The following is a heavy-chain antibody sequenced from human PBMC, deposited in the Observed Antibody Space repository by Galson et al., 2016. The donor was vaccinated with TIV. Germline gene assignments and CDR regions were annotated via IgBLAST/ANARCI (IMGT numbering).Heavy chain of an antibody. CDR3: ARMVYGDYPPRFYYDN. D-gene: IGHD4-17*01. V-gene: IGHV2-70*11. J-gene: IGHJ4*02. CDR2: IDWDDDT. CDR1: GFSLSTSGMC. Sequence: PALVKPPQTLTLTCTFSGFSLSTSGMCVGWIRQPPGKALEWLARIDWDDDTYYSISLTTRLTISKDTSKNQVVLRITSMDPLDTATYYCARMVYGDYPPRFYYDNWGQGILVTVSS.